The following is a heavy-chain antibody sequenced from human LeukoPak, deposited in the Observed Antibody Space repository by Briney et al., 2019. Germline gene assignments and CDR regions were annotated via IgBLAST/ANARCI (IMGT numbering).Heavy chain of an antibody. V-gene: IGHV4-59*11. CDR3: ARDVSGSSGYPY. CDR1: GGSISSHY. D-gene: IGHD3-22*01. CDR2: IYYSGST. J-gene: IGHJ4*02. Sequence: PSETLSLTCTVSGGSISSHYWSWIRQPPGKGLEWIGHIYYSGSTNYNPSLKSRVTISVDTSKNQFSLKLSSVTAADTAVYYCARDVSGSSGYPYWGQGTLVTVSS.